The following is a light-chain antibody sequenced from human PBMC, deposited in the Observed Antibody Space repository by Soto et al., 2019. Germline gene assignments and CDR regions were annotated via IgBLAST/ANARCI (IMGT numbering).Light chain of an antibody. V-gene: IGKV3-15*01. CDR1: QSVSSN. Sequence: EVVMTQSPDSLSVSPGERATLSCRASQSVSSNLAWYQQKLGQAPRLLIYRASIRATGVPARFSGSGSGTEFTLTITSLQSEDFAVYYCQQYNNWPLWTFGQGTKVDI. CDR3: QQYNNWPLWT. CDR2: RAS. J-gene: IGKJ1*01.